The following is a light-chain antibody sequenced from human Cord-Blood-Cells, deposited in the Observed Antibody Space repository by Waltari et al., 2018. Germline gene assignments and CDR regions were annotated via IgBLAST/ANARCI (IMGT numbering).Light chain of an antibody. J-gene: IGKJ2*01. V-gene: IGKV3-20*01. CDR1: QSVSSSY. Sequence: EIVLTQSPGTLSLSPGERATLSCRASQSVSSSYLAWYQQNPGQAPRLLIYGASSRATGIPDRFSGSGSGTDFTLTTSNLDPEDFAWYYCRRNGSSPPTFGQGTRLRSN. CDR2: GAS. CDR3: RRNGSSPPT.